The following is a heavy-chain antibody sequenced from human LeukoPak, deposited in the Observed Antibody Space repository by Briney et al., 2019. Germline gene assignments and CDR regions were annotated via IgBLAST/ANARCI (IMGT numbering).Heavy chain of an antibody. V-gene: IGHV4-61*05. D-gene: IGHD3-10*01. CDR1: GGSISSSTYY. Sequence: SETLSLTCTVSGGSISSSTYYWGWIRQPPGKGLEWIGYIYYSGSTNYNPSLKSRVTISVDTSKNQFSLKLSSVTAADTAVYYCARSWFGEFDYWGQGTLVTVSS. J-gene: IGHJ4*02. CDR3: ARSWFGEFDY. CDR2: IYYSGST.